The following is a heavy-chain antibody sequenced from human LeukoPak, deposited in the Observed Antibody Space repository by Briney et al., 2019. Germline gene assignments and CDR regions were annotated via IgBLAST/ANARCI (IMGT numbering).Heavy chain of an antibody. CDR2: IYPGDSDA. J-gene: IGHJ3*02. D-gene: IGHD2-8*02. CDR3: ARPYSTGIRDPYDM. CDR1: GYILTKYW. V-gene: IGHV5-51*01. Sequence: GEAPTISRNSSGYILTKYWIAWVREMPGEGSEWMGTIYPGDSDAKYSPSFQGQVTLSVDRSITTAYLQWPSLKASDTAIDYCARPYSTGIRDPYDMWGQGTMVIVSS.